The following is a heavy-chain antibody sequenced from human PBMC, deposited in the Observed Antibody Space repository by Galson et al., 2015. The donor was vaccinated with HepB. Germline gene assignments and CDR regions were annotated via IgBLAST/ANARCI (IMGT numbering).Heavy chain of an antibody. Sequence: TLSLTCTVSGGSISSYYWSWIRQPPGKGLEWIGYIYYSGSTNYNPSLKSRVTISVDTSKNQFSLKLSSVTAADTAVYYCASQRWLQMSFDYWGQGTLVTVSS. CDR1: GGSISSYY. V-gene: IGHV4-59*01. J-gene: IGHJ4*02. CDR2: IYYSGST. D-gene: IGHD5-24*01. CDR3: ASQRWLQMSFDY.